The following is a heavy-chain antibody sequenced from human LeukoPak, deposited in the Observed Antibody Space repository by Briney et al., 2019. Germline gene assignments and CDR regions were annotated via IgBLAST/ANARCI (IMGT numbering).Heavy chain of an antibody. CDR3: AKGTRHTTTSLCDF. Sequence: GGSLRLSCAVSGLTLGTYAFSWVRQTPGKGLEWVSGIRATGDDTYYAESVKGRFSMSRDIFKKTIYLQMNSLRPEDTAVYYCAKGTRHTTTSLCDFWGQGTLVAVSS. CDR1: GLTLGTYA. J-gene: IGHJ4*02. V-gene: IGHV3-23*01. CDR2: IRATGDDT. D-gene: IGHD1-1*01.